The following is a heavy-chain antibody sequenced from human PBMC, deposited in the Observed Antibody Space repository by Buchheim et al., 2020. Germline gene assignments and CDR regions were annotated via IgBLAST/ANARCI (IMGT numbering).Heavy chain of an antibody. Sequence: QVRLQESGPGLVKPSQTLSLTCTVSGGSTSSGDYYWSWIRQPPGKGLEWIGYIYYSGSTYYNPSLQSRVTISVDTSKNQFSLKLSSVTAADTAVYYCATDRRRYCSSTSCYRGLDYWGQGTL. CDR2: IYYSGST. V-gene: IGHV4-30-4*01. CDR3: ATDRRRYCSSTSCYRGLDY. D-gene: IGHD2-2*01. CDR1: GGSTSSGDYY. J-gene: IGHJ4*02.